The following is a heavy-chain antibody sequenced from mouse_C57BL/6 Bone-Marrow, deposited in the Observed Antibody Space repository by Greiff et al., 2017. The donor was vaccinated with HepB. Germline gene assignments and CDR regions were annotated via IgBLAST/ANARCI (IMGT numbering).Heavy chain of an antibody. J-gene: IGHJ1*03. D-gene: IGHD1-1*01. CDR2: IWRGGST. CDR3: AKGLYGSSYGGYFDV. V-gene: IGHV2-5*01. Sequence: QVQLKQSGPGLVQPSQSLSITCTVSGFSLTSYGVHWVRQSPGKGLEWLGVIWRGGSTDYNAAFMSRLSITKDNSKSQVFFKMNSLQADDTAIYYCAKGLYGSSYGGYFDVWGTGTTVTVSS. CDR1: GFSLTSYG.